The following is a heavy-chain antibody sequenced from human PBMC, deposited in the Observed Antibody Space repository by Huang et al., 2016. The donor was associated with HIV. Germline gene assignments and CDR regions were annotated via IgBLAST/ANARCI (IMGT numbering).Heavy chain of an antibody. V-gene: IGHV4-34*02. CDR2: INHRGKS. D-gene: IGHD2-21*01. J-gene: IGHJ4*02. CDR1: GGSFSNDY. Sequence: QVQLQQWGTGLLKPSETLSLKCAVYGGSFSNDYWSWLRQSPGKGPEWIGEINHRGKSTNNRSLRSRITMAIDTSKSQFYLNLTAVTTADTGVYYGARPKMIDGTPDSSWNYFDSWGQGTLVIVSS. CDR3: ARPKMIDGTPDSSWNYFDS.